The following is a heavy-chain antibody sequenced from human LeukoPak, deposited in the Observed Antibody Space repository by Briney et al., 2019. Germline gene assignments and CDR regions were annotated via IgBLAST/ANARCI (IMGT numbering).Heavy chain of an antibody. CDR1: GYSFTSYG. CDR3: ARVGSGYYQ. Sequence: GESLKISCKGSGYSFTSYGISWVRQAPGQGLEWMGWISAYNGNTNYAQKLQGRVTMTTDTSTSTAYMELRSLRSDDTAVYYCARVGSGYYQWGQGTLVTVSS. D-gene: IGHD3-22*01. V-gene: IGHV1-18*01. CDR2: ISAYNGNT. J-gene: IGHJ4*02.